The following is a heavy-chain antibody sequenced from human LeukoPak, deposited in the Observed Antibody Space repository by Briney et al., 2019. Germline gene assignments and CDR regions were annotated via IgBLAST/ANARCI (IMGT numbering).Heavy chain of an antibody. CDR3: ARRPDNYYDSSGYAVWAFDI. J-gene: IGHJ3*02. V-gene: IGHV5-51*01. D-gene: IGHD3-22*01. CDR1: GYSFTSYW. CDR2: IYPGDSAT. Sequence: GESLKFSCKGSGYSFTSYWIGWVRQMPGKGLEWMGIIYPGDSATRYSPSFQGQVTITADKSISTAYLQWSSLKASDTAMYYCARRPDNYYDSSGYAVWAFDIWGQGTMVTVSS.